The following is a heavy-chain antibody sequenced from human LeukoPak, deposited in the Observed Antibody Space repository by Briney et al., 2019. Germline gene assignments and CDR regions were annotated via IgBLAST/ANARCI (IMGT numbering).Heavy chain of an antibody. CDR3: ARGRVVRGVMAY. CDR1: GGSFSGYY. Sequence: SETQSLTCAVYGGSFSGYYWSWIRQPPGKGLEWIGEINHSGSTNYNPSLKSRVTISVDTSKNQFSLKLSSVTAADTAVYYCARGRVVRGVMAYWGRGTLVTVSS. CDR2: INHSGST. D-gene: IGHD3-10*01. J-gene: IGHJ4*02. V-gene: IGHV4-34*01.